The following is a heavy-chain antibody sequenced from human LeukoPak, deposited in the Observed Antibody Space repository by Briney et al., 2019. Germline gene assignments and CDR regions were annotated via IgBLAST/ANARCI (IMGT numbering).Heavy chain of an antibody. CDR1: GFTFSSNL. D-gene: IGHD3-10*01. CDR3: ARDFSGAIDY. V-gene: IGHV3-74*01. J-gene: IGHJ4*02. CDR2: INSDGRST. Sequence: PGGSLRLSCAASGFTFSSNLMHWVRQGQGKGLVWVSHINSDGRSTRYADSVKGRFTISRDNAKNTVYLQMNSLRAEDTAVYFCARDFSGAIDYWGQGTQVTVSS.